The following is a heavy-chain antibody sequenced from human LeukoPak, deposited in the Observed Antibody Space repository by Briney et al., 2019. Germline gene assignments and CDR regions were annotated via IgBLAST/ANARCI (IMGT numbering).Heavy chain of an antibody. CDR1: GYTFTGYY. D-gene: IGHD2-2*01. V-gene: IGHV1-2*02. Sequence: ASVKVSCKASGYTFTGYYMHWVRQAPGQGLEWMGWINPNSGGTNYAQKFQGRVTMTRDTSVSTAYMELSRLRSDDTAVYYCARKVPAGMRGWFDPWGQGTLVTVSS. CDR2: INPNSGGT. J-gene: IGHJ5*02. CDR3: ARKVPAGMRGWFDP.